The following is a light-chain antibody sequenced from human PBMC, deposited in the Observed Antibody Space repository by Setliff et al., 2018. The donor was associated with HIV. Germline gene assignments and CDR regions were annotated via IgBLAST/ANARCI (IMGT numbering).Light chain of an antibody. J-gene: IGLJ1*01. V-gene: IGLV2-23*02. CDR2: DVT. Sequence: QSVLTQPASVSGSPGQSITIPCTGTSSDIGGYNSVSWYQQHPDKAPKLMIYDVTKRPSGVSNRFSGPKSGNTASLTISGLQAEDEADYYCCSYADSNTFVFGTGTKVTVL. CDR1: SSDIGGYNS. CDR3: CSYADSNTFV.